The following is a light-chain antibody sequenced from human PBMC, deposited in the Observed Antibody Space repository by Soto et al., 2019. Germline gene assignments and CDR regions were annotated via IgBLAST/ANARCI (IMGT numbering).Light chain of an antibody. CDR2: GAS. V-gene: IGKV3-15*01. Sequence: EIVVTQSPATLSVSPGVRATLSCRASQSVSSNLAWYQQKPGQAPRLLIYGASTRATGIPARFSGSGSGTEFTLTISSLQSENFAVYYCQQYNNWQTFGQRTKVDI. CDR3: QQYNNWQT. J-gene: IGKJ1*01. CDR1: QSVSSN.